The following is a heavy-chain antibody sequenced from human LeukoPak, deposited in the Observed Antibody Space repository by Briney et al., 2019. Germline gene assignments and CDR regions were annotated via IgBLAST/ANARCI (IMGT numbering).Heavy chain of an antibody. D-gene: IGHD1-26*01. CDR3: ARVVGAADASDI. CDR1: GFTFSDYY. V-gene: IGHV3-11*01. J-gene: IGHJ3*02. Sequence: AGGSLRLSYAASGFTFSDYYMSWIRQAPGKGLEWVSYISSSGSTIYYADSVKGRFTISRDNAKNSLYLQMNSLRAEDTAVYYCARVVGAADASDIWGQGTMVTVSS. CDR2: ISSSGSTI.